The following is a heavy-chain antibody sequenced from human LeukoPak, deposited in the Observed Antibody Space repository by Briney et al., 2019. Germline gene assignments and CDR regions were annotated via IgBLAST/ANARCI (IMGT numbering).Heavy chain of an antibody. CDR2: ISSSSTNV. CDR3: ARGPEYSSRYYYTLDV. Sequence: GGSLRLSCAASGFTFSTYSLNWVRQAPGKGREGVSSISSSSTNVYSADSVKGRFTISRDNAKNSLLLQMNSLRGDDTAVYYCARGPEYSSRYYYTLDVWGQGTTATVSS. J-gene: IGHJ6*02. CDR1: GFTFSTYS. D-gene: IGHD6-19*01. V-gene: IGHV3-21*01.